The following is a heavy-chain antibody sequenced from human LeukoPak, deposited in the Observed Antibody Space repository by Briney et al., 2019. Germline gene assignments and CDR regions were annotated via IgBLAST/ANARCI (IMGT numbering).Heavy chain of an antibody. CDR1: GGSFSGYY. J-gene: IGHJ4*02. Sequence: SETLSLTCAVYGGSFSGYYWSWIRQPPGKGLEWIGEINHSGSTNYNPSLKSRVTISVDTSKNQFSLKLSSVTAADTAVYYCAKEGKWLNFDYWGQGTLVTVSS. D-gene: IGHD5-12*01. V-gene: IGHV4-34*01. CDR2: INHSGST. CDR3: AKEGKWLNFDY.